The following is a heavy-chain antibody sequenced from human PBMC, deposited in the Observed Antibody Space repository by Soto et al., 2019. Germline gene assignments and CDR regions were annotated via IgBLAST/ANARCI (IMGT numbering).Heavy chain of an antibody. CDR2: ISRSGDRT. D-gene: IGHD2-15*01. CDR3: ARARCSSGQCYYFDY. Sequence: EVQLVESGKGLVQPGGSLRLSCAASGFTFSSYNIHWIRQAPGKGLKFVSAISRSGDRTYYADSVKGRFTITRDNSKNTVWLQMGSLRAEDMAVYYCARARCSSGQCYYFDYWGRGALVSVSS. J-gene: IGHJ4*02. CDR1: GFTFSSYN. V-gene: IGHV3-64*02.